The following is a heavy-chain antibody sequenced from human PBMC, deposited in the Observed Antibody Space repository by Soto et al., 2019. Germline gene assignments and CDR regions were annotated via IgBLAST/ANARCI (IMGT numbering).Heavy chain of an antibody. Sequence: TLTLTFTLSGGSVSSNSAALNWSRLSPSRVLEWLGRTYYRSKGYSVYAPSVKSRRSINQDTSKNQFSLQSNTVTPEDKAIYYCAIGPGSLRTWGQGTRVTASS. D-gene: IGHD1-1*01. CDR3: AIGPGSLRT. CDR2: TYYRSKGYS. CDR1: GGSVSSNSAA. J-gene: IGHJ1*01. V-gene: IGHV6-1*01.